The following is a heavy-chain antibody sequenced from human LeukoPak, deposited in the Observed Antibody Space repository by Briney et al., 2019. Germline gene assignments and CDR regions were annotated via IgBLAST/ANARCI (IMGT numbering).Heavy chain of an antibody. CDR1: GGSISSSNW. Sequence: SGTLSLTCAVSGGSISSSNWWSWVRQPPGKELEWIGEIYHSGSTNYNPSLKSRVTISVDKSKNQFSLKLSSVTAADTAVYYCASGRVWFGEPYYFDYWGQGTLVTVSS. CDR3: ASGRVWFGEPYYFDY. J-gene: IGHJ4*02. CDR2: IYHSGST. V-gene: IGHV4-4*02. D-gene: IGHD3-10*01.